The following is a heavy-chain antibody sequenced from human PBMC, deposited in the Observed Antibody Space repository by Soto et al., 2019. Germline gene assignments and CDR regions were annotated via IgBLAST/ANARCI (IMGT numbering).Heavy chain of an antibody. V-gene: IGHV4-39*01. D-gene: IGHD3-3*01. CDR3: ARLQITIYGAVLPAFLDH. CDR2: VYYSGST. Sequence: PSETLSLTCTVSGGSISSRSNYWGWIRQPPGKGLEWIGNVYYSGSTYYNPSLKSRVTISVDTSKNQFSLRLSSVTAADTAVYYCARLQITIYGAVLPAFLDHWGQGTLVTVSS. J-gene: IGHJ4*02. CDR1: GGSISSRSNY.